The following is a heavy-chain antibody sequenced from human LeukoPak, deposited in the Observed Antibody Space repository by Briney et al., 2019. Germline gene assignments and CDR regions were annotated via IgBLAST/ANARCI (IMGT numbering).Heavy chain of an antibody. V-gene: IGHV3-23*01. CDR1: GFTFSSYA. CDR3: AKGPSGSYSDF. D-gene: IGHD1-26*01. CDR2: ISGSDDST. J-gene: IGHJ4*02. Sequence: GGSLRLSCAASGFTFSSYAMSWVRQAPGKGLEWVSAISGSDDSTYYADPVKGRFTISRDNSKNTLYLQMNSLRAEDTAVYYCAKGPSGSYSDFWGQGTLVTVSS.